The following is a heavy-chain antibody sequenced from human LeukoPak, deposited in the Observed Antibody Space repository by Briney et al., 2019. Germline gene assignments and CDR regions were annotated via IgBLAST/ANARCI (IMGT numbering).Heavy chain of an antibody. V-gene: IGHV4-34*01. J-gene: IGHJ6*02. CDR2: INHSGST. CDR1: GGSFSGCY. D-gene: IGHD2-21*02. Sequence: SETLSLTCAVYGGSFSGCYWSWIRQPPGKGLEWIGGINHSGSTNYNPSLKSRVTISVDTSKNQFSLKLSSVTAADTAVYYCASGRAYCGGDCYFRDYYYYYYGMDVWGQGTTVTVSS. CDR3: ASGRAYCGGDCYFRDYYYYYYGMDV.